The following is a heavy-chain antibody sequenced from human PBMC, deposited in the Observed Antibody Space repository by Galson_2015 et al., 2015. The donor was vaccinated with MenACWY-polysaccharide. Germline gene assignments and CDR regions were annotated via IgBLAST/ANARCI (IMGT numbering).Heavy chain of an antibody. Sequence: SLRLSCAVSGFNFSSYWMSWVRQAPGKGLEWVANIKPDGSETNYVDSVRGRFTIFRDNAKSSLYLQMNSLRAEDTAMFYCVKDRYFDLWGRGTLVSVS. CDR2: IKPDGSET. V-gene: IGHV3-7*01. CDR1: GFNFSSYW. CDR3: VKDRYFDL. J-gene: IGHJ2*01.